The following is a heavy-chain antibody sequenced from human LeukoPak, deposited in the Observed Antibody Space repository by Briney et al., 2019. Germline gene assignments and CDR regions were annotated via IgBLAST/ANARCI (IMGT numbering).Heavy chain of an antibody. Sequence: GASVKVSCKASGYTVTGYHMHWVRQAPGQGLEWMGWINPNSGGTNYAQKFQGRVTMTRDTSINTAYMELSRLRSDDTAVYYWAGDMVRGVIISWFDPWGQGTLVTVSS. CDR3: AGDMVRGVIISWFDP. D-gene: IGHD3-10*01. CDR2: INPNSGGT. CDR1: GYTVTGYH. V-gene: IGHV1-2*02. J-gene: IGHJ5*02.